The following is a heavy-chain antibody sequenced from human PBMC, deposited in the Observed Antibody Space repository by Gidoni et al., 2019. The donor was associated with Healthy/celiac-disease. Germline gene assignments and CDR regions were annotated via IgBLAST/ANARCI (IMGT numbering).Heavy chain of an antibody. D-gene: IGHD3-22*01. J-gene: IGHJ6*02. CDR2: IKSKTDGGTT. V-gene: IGHV3-15*01. CDR1: GFTFSNAW. Sequence: EVQLVESGGGLVKPGGSLRLSCAASGFTFSNAWMRWVRQAPGKGLEWVGRIKSKTDGGTTDYAAPVKGRFTISRDDSKNTLYLQMNSLKTEDTAVYYCTTDLKSPDSSDAYYYYYYGMDVWGQGTTVTVSS. CDR3: TTDLKSPDSSDAYYYYYYGMDV.